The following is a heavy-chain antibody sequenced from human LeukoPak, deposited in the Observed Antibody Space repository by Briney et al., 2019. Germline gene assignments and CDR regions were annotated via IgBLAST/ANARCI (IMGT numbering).Heavy chain of an antibody. CDR2: INHSGST. J-gene: IGHJ4*02. D-gene: IGHD2-15*01. CDR3: ARGCCSGGSCVTLDY. V-gene: IGHV4-34*01. Sequence: SETLSLTCAVYGGSFSGYYWSWIRQPPGKGLEWIGEINHSGSTNYNPSLKSRVTISVDTSKNQFSLKLSSVTAADTAVYYCARGCCSGGSCVTLDYWGQGTLVTVSS. CDR1: GGSFSGYY.